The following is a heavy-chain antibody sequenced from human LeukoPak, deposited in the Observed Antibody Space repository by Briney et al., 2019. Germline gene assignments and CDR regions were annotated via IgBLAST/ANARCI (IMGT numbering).Heavy chain of an antibody. CDR1: GFTFTTYW. Sequence: GGSLRLSCAASGFTFTTYWMHWVRQAPGKGLVWVSHINSDGSITSYADSVKGRFTISRDNSKNTLYLQMNSLRVDDTAVYFCARDSLDDDYYDSRPLDHWGQGTLVSVSS. V-gene: IGHV3-74*01. CDR2: INSDGSIT. CDR3: ARDSLDDDYYDSRPLDH. D-gene: IGHD3-22*01. J-gene: IGHJ4*02.